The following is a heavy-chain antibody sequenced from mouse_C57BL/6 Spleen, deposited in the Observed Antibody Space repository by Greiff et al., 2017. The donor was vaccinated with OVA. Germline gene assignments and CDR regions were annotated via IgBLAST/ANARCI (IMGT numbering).Heavy chain of an antibody. Sequence: QVTLKVSGPGILQSSQTLSLTCSFSGFSLSTSGMGVSWIRQPSGKGLEWLAHIYWGDDKRYNPSLKRRPTISKDTSSNQVFRKITSVDTADTATYYGARRVTGTEDYFDDWGQGTTLTVSS. V-gene: IGHV8-12*01. CDR3: ARRVTGTEDYFDD. CDR1: GFSLSTSGMG. J-gene: IGHJ2*01. CDR2: IYWGDDK. D-gene: IGHD4-1*01.